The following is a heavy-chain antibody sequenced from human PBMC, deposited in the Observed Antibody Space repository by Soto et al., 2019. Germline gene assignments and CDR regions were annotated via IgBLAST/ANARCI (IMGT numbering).Heavy chain of an antibody. J-gene: IGHJ6*02. CDR2: IMPVFATP. CDR1: GGTFSTSA. Sequence: QVQLVQSGAEVKKPGSSVKVSCKASGGTFSTSAISWVRQAPGQGLEWVGGIMPVFATPDYAQKFQGRVNITSEKSTNTAYLELTSLRTDDTAVYYCARDKGRQRLGGNYYYLLDVWGQGAAITVS. CDR3: ARDKGRQRLGGNYYYLLDV. D-gene: IGHD5-12*01. V-gene: IGHV1-69*14.